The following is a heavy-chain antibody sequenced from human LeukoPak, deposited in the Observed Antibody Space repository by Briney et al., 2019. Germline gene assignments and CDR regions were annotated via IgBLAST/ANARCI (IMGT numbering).Heavy chain of an antibody. CDR1: GYTFTGYY. Sequence: ASVKVSCKASGYTFTGYYMHWVRQAPGQGLEWMGWINPNSGGTNYAQKFQGRVTMTRDTSISTAYMELSRLRSDDTAVYYCARDWGRIRITMVRGALDYWGQGTLVTVSS. CDR2: INPNSGGT. V-gene: IGHV1-2*02. CDR3: ARDWGRIRITMVRGALDY. D-gene: IGHD3-10*01. J-gene: IGHJ4*02.